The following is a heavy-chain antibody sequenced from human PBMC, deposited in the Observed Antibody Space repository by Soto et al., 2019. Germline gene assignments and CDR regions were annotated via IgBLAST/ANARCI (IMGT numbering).Heavy chain of an antibody. CDR1: GGTFSHYT. V-gene: IGHV1-69*01. CDR3: ARHYDP. CDR2: IIPILGTP. J-gene: IGHJ5*02. Sequence: QVQLVQSGAEVKKPGSSVKVSCKASGGTFSHYTISWVRQAPGQGLEWMGGIIPILGTPNYAQKFKGRVTVTEDDSTNTSYMELTSLTSEDPAVYYCARHYDPWGQGPLVTVSS.